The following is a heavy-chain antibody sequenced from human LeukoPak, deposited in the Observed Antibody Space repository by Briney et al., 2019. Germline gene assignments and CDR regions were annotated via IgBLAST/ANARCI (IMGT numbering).Heavy chain of an antibody. V-gene: IGHV3-64*01. CDR3: ARDRGYYDSGRLPAD. Sequence: GGSLRLSCAASGFTFSSYAMHWVRQAPGKGLEYVSAISSNGGSTYYANSVKGRFTISRDNSKNTLYLQMNSLRAEDTAVYYCARDRGYYDSGRLPADWGQGTLVTVSS. J-gene: IGHJ4*02. CDR1: GFTFSSYA. D-gene: IGHD3-22*01. CDR2: ISSNGGST.